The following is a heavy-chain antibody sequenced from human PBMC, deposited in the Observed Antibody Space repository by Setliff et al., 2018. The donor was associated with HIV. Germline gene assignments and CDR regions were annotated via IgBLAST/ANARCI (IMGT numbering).Heavy chain of an antibody. J-gene: IGHJ5*02. CDR2: IKQDGSEK. CDR3: ARETIWSGHSYFDSNAKGGVS. D-gene: IGHD3-3*01. V-gene: IGHV3-7*03. Sequence: GGSLRLSCAASGFTFSTYWMTWVRQAPGKGLEWVANIKQDGSEKNYVDSVKGRITISRDNAKNSVYLQMNSLRAEDTAVYYCARETIWSGHSYFDSNAKGGVSWGQGTQVTVSS. CDR1: GFTFSTYW.